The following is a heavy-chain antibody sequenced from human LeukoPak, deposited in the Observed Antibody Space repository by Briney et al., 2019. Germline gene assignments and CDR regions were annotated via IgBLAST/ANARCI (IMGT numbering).Heavy chain of an antibody. CDR3: ASYGDYVSVGYYYYYMDV. J-gene: IGHJ6*03. V-gene: IGHV3-74*01. CDR1: GSTFSSYW. CDR2: INSDGSST. Sequence: GGSLRLSCAASGSTFSSYWMHWVRQAPGKGLVWVSRINSDGSSTSYADSVKGRFTISRDNAKNTLYLQMNSLRAEDTAVYYCASYGDYVSVGYYYYYMDVWGKGTTVTVSS. D-gene: IGHD4-17*01.